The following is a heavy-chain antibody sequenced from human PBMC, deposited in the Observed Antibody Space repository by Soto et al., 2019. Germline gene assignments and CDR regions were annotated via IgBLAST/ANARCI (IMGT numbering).Heavy chain of an antibody. V-gene: IGHV1-69*02. D-gene: IGHD3-10*01. J-gene: IGHJ5*02. Sequence: QVQLVQSGAEVKKPGSSVKVSCKASGGTFSRHTINWVRQAPGKGLEWMGRIIPIAAIANYTQKFQGRVTITVDKSSTTAYMELSSLRSDDTAVYYCARGSTIVRGAPSWFDPWGQGTLVTVSS. CDR2: IIPIAAIA. CDR3: ARGSTIVRGAPSWFDP. CDR1: GGTFSRHT.